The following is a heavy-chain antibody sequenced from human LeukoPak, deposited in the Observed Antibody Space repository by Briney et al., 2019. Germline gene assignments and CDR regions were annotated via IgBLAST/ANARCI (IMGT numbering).Heavy chain of an antibody. Sequence: PSETLSLTCTVSGGSISSNYWSWIRQPPGKGLEWIGYIYYSGSTDYNPSLKSRVTISVDTSENQFSLKLSSVTAADTAVYYCAREGSSGWSGRWFDPWGQGTLVTVSS. CDR1: GGSISSNY. J-gene: IGHJ5*02. CDR3: AREGSSGWSGRWFDP. D-gene: IGHD6-19*01. CDR2: IYYSGST. V-gene: IGHV4-59*01.